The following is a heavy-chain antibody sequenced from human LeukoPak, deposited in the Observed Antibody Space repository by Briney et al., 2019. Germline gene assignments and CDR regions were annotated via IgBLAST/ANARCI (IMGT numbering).Heavy chain of an antibody. Sequence: PGWSLRLSCAASGFTFSSYAMHWVRQAPGKGLEGVAVISYDGSNKYHADSVKGRFTISRDNSKNTLYLQMNSLRAEDTAVYYCARGASYGSGIYYNSPFDYGGQGTLFTVS. CDR3: ARGASYGSGIYYNSPFDY. J-gene: IGHJ4*02. D-gene: IGHD3-10*01. CDR2: ISYDGSNK. CDR1: GFTFSSYA. V-gene: IGHV3-30-3*01.